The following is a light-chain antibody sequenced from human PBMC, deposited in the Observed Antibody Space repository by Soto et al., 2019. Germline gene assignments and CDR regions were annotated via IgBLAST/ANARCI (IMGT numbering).Light chain of an antibody. CDR3: QQTYSDPLT. J-gene: IGKJ4*01. CDR1: QSISSSY. Sequence: DIQMTQSPSSLSASVGDGVTITCRASQSISSSYLSWYQQKPGKAPKLLIYASSTLQSGVPSRFSGSVSGTNFTLIISSLQPEDFATYYCQQTYSDPLTFGGGTKVDIK. V-gene: IGKV1-39*01. CDR2: ASS.